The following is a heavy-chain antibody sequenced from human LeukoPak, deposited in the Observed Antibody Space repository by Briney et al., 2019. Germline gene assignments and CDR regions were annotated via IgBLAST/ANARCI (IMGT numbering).Heavy chain of an antibody. D-gene: IGHD1-26*01. CDR1: GYTFTGYY. CDR3: ARVRRSGSYSQDYYYMDV. V-gene: IGHV1-2*02. J-gene: IGHJ6*03. CDR2: INPNSGGT. Sequence: GASVKVSCKASGYTFTGYYMHWVRQAPGQGREWMGWINPNSGGTNYAQKFQGRVTMTRDTSISTAYMELSRLRSDDTAVYYCARVRRSGSYSQDYYYMDVWGKGTTVTISS.